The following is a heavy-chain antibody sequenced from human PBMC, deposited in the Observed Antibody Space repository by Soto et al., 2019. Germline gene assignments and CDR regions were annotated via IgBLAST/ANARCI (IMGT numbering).Heavy chain of an antibody. V-gene: IGHV4-39*01. Sequence: PSETLSLTCTVSGGSISSSSYYWGWIRQPPGKGLEWIGSIYYSGSTYYNPSLKSRVTISADTSKNQFSLKLSSVTAADTAVYYCARGSYYYNSSGYYHYCPQGTLVTVSS. CDR1: GGSISSSSYY. CDR3: ARGSYYYNSSGYYHY. CDR2: IYYSGST. D-gene: IGHD3-22*01. J-gene: IGHJ4*02.